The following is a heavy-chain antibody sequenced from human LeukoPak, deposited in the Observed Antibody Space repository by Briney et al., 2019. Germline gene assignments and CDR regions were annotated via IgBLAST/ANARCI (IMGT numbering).Heavy chain of an antibody. CDR1: GFTFSSYS. CDR3: AGERTSITMVRGVIGPSPLYYFDY. J-gene: IGHJ4*02. CDR2: ISSSSSYI. V-gene: IGHV3-21*01. Sequence: PGGSLRLSCAASGFTFSSYSMNWVRQAPGKGLEWVSSISSSSSYIYYADSVKGRFTISRDNAKNSLYLQMNSLRAEDTAVYYCAGERTSITMVRGVIGPSPLYYFDYWGQGTLVTVSS. D-gene: IGHD3-10*01.